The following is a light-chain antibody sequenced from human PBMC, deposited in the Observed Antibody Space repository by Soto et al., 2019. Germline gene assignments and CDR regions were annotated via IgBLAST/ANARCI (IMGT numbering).Light chain of an antibody. CDR2: EVS. CDR1: SSDVGSYNL. V-gene: IGLV2-23*02. Sequence: QSVLTQPASVSGSPGQSITISCTGTSSDVGSYNLVSWYQHHPGKAPKVMIYEVSKRPSGVPNRFSGSKSGNTASLTISGLQAEDEADYSCCSYAGSSTYVFGTGTKVTVL. J-gene: IGLJ1*01. CDR3: CSYAGSSTYV.